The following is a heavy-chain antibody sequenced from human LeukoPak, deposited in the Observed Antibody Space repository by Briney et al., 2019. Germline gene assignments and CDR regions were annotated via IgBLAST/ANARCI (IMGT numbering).Heavy chain of an antibody. J-gene: IGHJ4*02. CDR2: INPNSGGT. CDR1: GYTFTGYY. Sequence: GASVKVSCKASGYTFTGYYMHWVRQAPGQGLEWMGWINPNSGGTNYAQKFQGRVTMTRDTSISTAYMELSRLRSDDRAVYYCARDKGGSYFLLDYWGQGTLVTVSS. CDR3: ARDKGGSYFLLDY. D-gene: IGHD1-26*01. V-gene: IGHV1-2*02.